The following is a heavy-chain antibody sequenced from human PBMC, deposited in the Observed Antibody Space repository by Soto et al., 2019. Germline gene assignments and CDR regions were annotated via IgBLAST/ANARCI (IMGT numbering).Heavy chain of an antibody. CDR2: IYTSGST. D-gene: IGHD2-15*01. V-gene: IGHV4-4*07. J-gene: IGHJ5*02. CDR3: ARAGGCSGGSCYSYNWFDP. Sequence: PSETLSLTCTVSGGSISSYYRSWIRQPAGKGLEWIGRIYTSGSTNYNPSLKSRVTMSVDTSKNQFSLKLSSVTAADTAVYYCARAGGCSGGSCYSYNWFDPWGQGTLVTV. CDR1: GGSISSYY.